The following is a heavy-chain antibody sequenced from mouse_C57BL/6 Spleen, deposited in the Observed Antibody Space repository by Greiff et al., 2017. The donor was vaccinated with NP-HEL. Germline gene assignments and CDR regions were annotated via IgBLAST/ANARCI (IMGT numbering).Heavy chain of an antibody. V-gene: IGHV1-64*01. Sequence: VQLQQSGAELVKPGASVKLSCKASGYTFTSYWMHWVKQRPGQGLEWIGMIHPNSGSTNYNEKFKSKATLTVDTSSSTAYMQLSSLTSEDSAVYYCARSAIYYDSDWFAYWGQGTLVTVSA. CDR2: IHPNSGST. CDR3: ARSAIYYDSDWFAY. D-gene: IGHD2-4*01. J-gene: IGHJ3*01. CDR1: GYTFTSYW.